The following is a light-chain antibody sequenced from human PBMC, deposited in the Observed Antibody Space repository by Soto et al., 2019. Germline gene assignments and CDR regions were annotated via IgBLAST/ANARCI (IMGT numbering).Light chain of an antibody. V-gene: IGLV2-14*01. CDR3: SSYSSKTPNYV. CDR2: EVT. CDR1: SSDIGGYNY. Sequence: QSVLAQPASVSGSPGQSITISCTGGSSDIGGYNYVSWYQQHPGRAPRLLILEVTNRPSGVPDRFSGSKSGNTASLIIRGLQAEDEADYFCSSYSSKTPNYVLGNGTKVTVL. J-gene: IGLJ1*01.